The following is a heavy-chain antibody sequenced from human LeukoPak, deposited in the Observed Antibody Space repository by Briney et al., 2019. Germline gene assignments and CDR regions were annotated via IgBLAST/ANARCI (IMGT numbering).Heavy chain of an antibody. Sequence: KASETLSLTCTVSGYSISSGYYWGWIRQPPGKGLEWIGSIYYSGSTYYNPSLKSRVTISVDTSKNQFSLKLSSVTAADTAVYYCARGAYTALVTNQLTWGQGTLVTVSS. CDR1: GYSISSGYY. V-gene: IGHV4-38-2*02. CDR2: IYYSGST. D-gene: IGHD5-18*01. CDR3: ARGAYTALVTNQLT. J-gene: IGHJ5*02.